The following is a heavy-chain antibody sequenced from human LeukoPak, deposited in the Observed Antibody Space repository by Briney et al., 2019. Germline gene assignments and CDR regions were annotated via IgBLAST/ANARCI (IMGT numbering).Heavy chain of an antibody. CDR2: ISSSSSYI. D-gene: IGHD2-2*01. CDR3: ARLLLYCSSTSCPSPIDY. CDR1: GFTFSSYS. Sequence: GGSLRLSXAASGFTFSSYSMNWVRQAPGKGVEWVSSISSSSSYIYYADSVKGRFTISRDNAKNSLYLQMNSLRAEDTAVYYCARLLLYCSSTSCPSPIDYWGQGTLVTVSS. V-gene: IGHV3-21*01. J-gene: IGHJ4*02.